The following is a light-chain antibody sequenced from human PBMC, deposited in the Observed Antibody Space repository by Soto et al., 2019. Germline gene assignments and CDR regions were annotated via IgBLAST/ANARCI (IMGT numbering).Light chain of an antibody. CDR1: SSNIGAGYD. Sequence: QSVLTQPPSVSGAPGQRVTISCTGSSSNIGAGYDVHWYQQLPGTAPKLLIYGNSNRPSGVPDRFSGSKSGTSASLAITRLLAEDEADYYCQSYDSSLSGVVFGGGTKLTVL. CDR3: QSYDSSLSGVV. J-gene: IGLJ2*01. CDR2: GNS. V-gene: IGLV1-40*01.